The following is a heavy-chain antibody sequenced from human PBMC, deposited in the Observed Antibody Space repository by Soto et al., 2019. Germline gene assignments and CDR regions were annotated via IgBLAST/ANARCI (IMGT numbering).Heavy chain of an antibody. CDR1: GFTFSGSA. CDR3: TRRIPSSIYDYFDY. Sequence: VSLRLSCAASGFTFSGSAMHWVRQASGKGLEWVGRIRSKANSYATAYAASVKGRFTISRDDSRNTAYLQMNSLKTEDTAVYYCTRRIPSSIYDYFDYWGQGTLVTVSS. CDR2: IRSKANSYAT. J-gene: IGHJ4*02. V-gene: IGHV3-73*01. D-gene: IGHD2-21*01.